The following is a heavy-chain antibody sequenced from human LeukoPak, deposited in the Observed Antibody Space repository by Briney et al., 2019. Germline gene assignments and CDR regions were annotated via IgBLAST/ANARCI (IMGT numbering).Heavy chain of an antibody. V-gene: IGHV3-7*03. D-gene: IGHD3-22*01. CDR3: TRVGNYYDSSGYYPSFDY. J-gene: IGHJ4*02. CDR1: GFTFSSYW. Sequence: GGSLRLSCAASGFTFSSYWMSWVRQAPGKGLEWVANIKQDGSEKYYVDSVKGRFTISRDNAKNSLYLQMNSLRAEDTAVYYCTRVGNYYDSSGYYPSFDYWGQGTLVTVSS. CDR2: IKQDGSEK.